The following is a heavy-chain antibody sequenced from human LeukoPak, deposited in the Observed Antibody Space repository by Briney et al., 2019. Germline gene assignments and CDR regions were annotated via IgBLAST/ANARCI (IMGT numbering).Heavy chain of an antibody. J-gene: IGHJ5*02. CDR2: INHSGST. D-gene: IGHD3-10*01. V-gene: IGHV4-34*01. CDR1: GGSFSGYY. CDR3: ARRLPYGSGSYFWFDP. Sequence: PSETLSLTCAVYGGSFSGYYWSWIRQPPGKGLEWIGEINHSGSTNYNPSLKSRVTISVDTSKNQFSLKLSSVTAADTAVYYCARRLPYGSGSYFWFDPWGQGTLVTVSS.